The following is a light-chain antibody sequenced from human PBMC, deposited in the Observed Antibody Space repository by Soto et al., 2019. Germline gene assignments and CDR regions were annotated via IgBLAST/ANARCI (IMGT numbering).Light chain of an antibody. V-gene: IGLV1-44*01. CDR2: SNN. Sequence: QSVLAQPPSASGTPGQRVTISCSGSSSDIGGNPVNWYQQLPGTAPKLLIYSNNQRPSGVPDRVSGSKSGTSASLAISGPQSEDEADYYCATWDGSLNGVVFGGGTQLTVL. CDR1: SSDIGGNP. CDR3: ATWDGSLNGVV. J-gene: IGLJ2*01.